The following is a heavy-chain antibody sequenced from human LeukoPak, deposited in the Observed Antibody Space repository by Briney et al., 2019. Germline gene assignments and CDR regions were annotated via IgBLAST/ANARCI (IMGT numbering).Heavy chain of an antibody. CDR1: GFTFSNYW. CDR2: IKQDGSEK. CDR3: ARVKRYCSGGSCYSGRFDP. V-gene: IGHV3-7*01. J-gene: IGHJ5*02. D-gene: IGHD2-15*01. Sequence: GGSPRLSCAASGFTFSNYWMSWVRQAPGKGLEWVANIKQDGSEKYYVDSVKGRFTISRDNAKNSLYLQMNSLRAEETAMYYCARVKRYCSGGSCYSGRFDPWGQGTLVTVSS.